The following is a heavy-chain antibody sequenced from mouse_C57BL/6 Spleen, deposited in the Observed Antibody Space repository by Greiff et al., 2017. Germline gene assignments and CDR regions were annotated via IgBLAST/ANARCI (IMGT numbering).Heavy chain of an antibody. J-gene: IGHJ2*01. CDR2: IYPGDGDT. D-gene: IGHD1-1*01. CDR3: ARGTTVDY. CDR1: GYAFSSSW. Sequence: VQLQQSGPELVKPGASVKISCKASGYAFSSSWMNWVKQRPGKGLEWIGRIYPGDGDTNYNGKCKGKATLTADKSSSTAYMQLSSLTSEDSAVYFCARGTTVDYWGQGTTLTVSS. V-gene: IGHV1-82*01.